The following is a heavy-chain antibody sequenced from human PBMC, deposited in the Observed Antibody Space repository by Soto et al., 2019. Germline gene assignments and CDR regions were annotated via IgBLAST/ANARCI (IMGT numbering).Heavy chain of an antibody. D-gene: IGHD1-26*01. J-gene: IGHJ6*02. V-gene: IGHV3-49*03. CDR2: IRSKAYGGTT. CDR3: TSGSYPGVYYYYGMDV. Sequence: GGSLRLSCTASGFTFGDYAMSWFRQAPGKGLEWVGFIRSKAYGGTTEYAASVKGRFTISRDDSKSIAYLQMNSLKTEDTAVYYCTSGSYPGVYYYYGMDVWGQGTTVTVS. CDR1: GFTFGDYA.